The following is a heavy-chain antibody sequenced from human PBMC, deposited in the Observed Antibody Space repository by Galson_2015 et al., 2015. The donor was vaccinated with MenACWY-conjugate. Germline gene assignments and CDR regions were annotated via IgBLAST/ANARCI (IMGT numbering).Heavy chain of an antibody. Sequence: KVSCKASGYTFTMFGISWVRQAPGQGLEWMGWISAYNGNTNYAQKFQGRVTMTTDTSTSTAYMELRSLRSDDTAVYYCARDLGEDITIFFDYWGQGTLVTVSS. CDR3: ARDLGEDITIFFDY. CDR2: ISAYNGNT. J-gene: IGHJ4*02. D-gene: IGHD3-9*01. CDR1: GYTFTMFG. V-gene: IGHV1-18*01.